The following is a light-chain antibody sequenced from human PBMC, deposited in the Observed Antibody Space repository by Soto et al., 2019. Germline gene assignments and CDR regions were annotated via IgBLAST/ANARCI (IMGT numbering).Light chain of an antibody. CDR3: QQYKNGWT. Sequence: EIVMTQSPATLSVSPGERATPSCRASQSVSSNLAWYQQKPGQAPRLLIYGASTRATGIPAKFSGGGSGTEFTLTISSLQSEDFAIYYCQQYKNGWTFGQGTKVDIK. CDR2: GAS. V-gene: IGKV3-15*01. CDR1: QSVSSN. J-gene: IGKJ1*01.